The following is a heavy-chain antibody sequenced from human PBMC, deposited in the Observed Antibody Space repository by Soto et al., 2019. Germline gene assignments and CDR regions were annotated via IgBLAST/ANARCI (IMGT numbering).Heavy chain of an antibody. J-gene: IGHJ4*02. CDR3: ARSPYYYDSSKYYGY. CDR1: GFTFSRYG. CDR2: ISSSSTTI. D-gene: IGHD3-22*01. Sequence: EVQLVASGGGLVQPGGSLSLSCAASGFTFSRYGMNWVRQAPGKGLEWVSYISSSSTTIYYADSVKGRFTVFRDNAKNSLYLQLNSLRDEDTAVYYCARSPYYYDSSKYYGYWGQGTRVTVSS. V-gene: IGHV3-48*02.